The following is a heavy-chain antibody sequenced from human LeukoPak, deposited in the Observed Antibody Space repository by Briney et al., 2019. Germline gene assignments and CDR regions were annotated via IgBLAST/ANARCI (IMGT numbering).Heavy chain of an antibody. J-gene: IGHJ4*02. V-gene: IGHV4-34*01. CDR3: ARGVPGY. CDR1: GGSFSGYY. Sequence: PSETLSLTCAVYGGSFSGYYWSWIRQPPGKGLEWIGEINHSGSTNYNPSLKSRVTISVDTSKNQFSLKLSSMTAADTAVYYCARGVPGYWGQGVLVTVSS. CDR2: INHSGST.